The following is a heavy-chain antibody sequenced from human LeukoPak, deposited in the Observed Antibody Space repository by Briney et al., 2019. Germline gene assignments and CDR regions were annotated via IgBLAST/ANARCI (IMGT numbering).Heavy chain of an antibody. Sequence: GGSLRLSCTASGFTFSSYWMSWVRQAPGKGLEWVANIRQDGGEKSHLDSVRGRFTISRDNAKSSLYLQMNPLRAEDTAVYYCARISSVDFWSPFDYWGQGTLVTVSS. J-gene: IGHJ4*02. CDR3: ARISSVDFWSPFDY. D-gene: IGHD3-3*01. V-gene: IGHV3-7*05. CDR1: GFTFSSYW. CDR2: IRQDGGEK.